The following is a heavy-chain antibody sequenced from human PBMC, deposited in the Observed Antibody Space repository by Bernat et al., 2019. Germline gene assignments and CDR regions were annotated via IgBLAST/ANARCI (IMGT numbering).Heavy chain of an antibody. CDR2: ISYDGSNK. CDR1: GFTFSSYG. V-gene: IGHV3-30*18. J-gene: IGHJ4*02. CDR3: AKDYCGSGSATVDY. Sequence: QVQLVESGGGVVQPGRSLRLSCAASGFTFSSYGMHWVRQAPGKGLEWVAVISYDGSNKYYADSVKGRFTISRDNSKNTLYLQMNSLRAEDTAVYYCAKDYCGSGSATVDYWGQGTLVTVSS. D-gene: IGHD3-10*01.